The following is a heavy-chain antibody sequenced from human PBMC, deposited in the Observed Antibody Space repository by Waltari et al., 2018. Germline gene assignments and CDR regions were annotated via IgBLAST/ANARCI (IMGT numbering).Heavy chain of an antibody. D-gene: IGHD4-17*01. V-gene: IGHV4-59*13. CDR3: ARENPYGHTYFYMDV. CDR2: VFYTGTT. CDR1: GGSISSYY. Sequence: QVQLQESGPRLMRPSETLSPTCASSGGSISSYYWSWVRRLTDKGTEWIGYVFYTGTTSYSPSLKSRVSISVDRSKNQVSLTLTSVTAADTATYYCARENPYGHTYFYMDVWGKGTTVTVSS. J-gene: IGHJ6*03.